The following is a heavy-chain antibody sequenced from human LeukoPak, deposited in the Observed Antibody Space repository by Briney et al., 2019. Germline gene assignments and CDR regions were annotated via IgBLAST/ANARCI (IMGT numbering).Heavy chain of an antibody. V-gene: IGHV3-21*01. CDR2: ISSSSSYI. CDR3: ARVDIVAGSVGY. Sequence: GGSLRLSCAASGFTFSSYSMNWVRQAPGKGLEWVSSISSSSSYIYYADSVKGRFTISRDNAKNSLYLQMNSLRAEDTAVYYCARVDIVAGSVGYWGQGTLVTVSS. CDR1: GFTFSSYS. D-gene: IGHD5-12*01. J-gene: IGHJ4*02.